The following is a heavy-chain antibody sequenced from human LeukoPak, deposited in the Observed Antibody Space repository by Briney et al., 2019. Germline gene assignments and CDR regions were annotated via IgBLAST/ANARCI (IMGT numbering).Heavy chain of an antibody. J-gene: IGHJ3*02. D-gene: IGHD6-13*01. V-gene: IGHV1-18*03. Sequence: ASVKVSCKASGYTFTSYGISWVRQAPGQGLEWMGWISAYNGNTNYAQKLQGRVTMTTDTSTSTAYMELSSLRSEDMAVYYCAREYGVAAAFGAFDIWGQGTMVTVSS. CDR3: AREYGVAAAFGAFDI. CDR2: ISAYNGNT. CDR1: GYTFTSYG.